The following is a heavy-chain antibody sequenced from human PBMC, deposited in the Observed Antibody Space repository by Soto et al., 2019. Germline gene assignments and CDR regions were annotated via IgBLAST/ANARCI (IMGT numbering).Heavy chain of an antibody. V-gene: IGHV3-30*18. D-gene: IGHD5-12*01. J-gene: IGHJ4*02. CDR2: ISDDGTNK. Sequence: QVQLVEFGGGVVQPGRSLRLSCTASGFTFNNHGIHWVRQPPGKGLEWVAVISDDGTNKYYADSVKGRFTISRDNSKNTLYLQMNSLRTEDIALSYCPNRCRRPYDLFGSWGQGTLATVSS. CDR3: PNRCRRPYDLFGS. CDR1: GFTFNNHG.